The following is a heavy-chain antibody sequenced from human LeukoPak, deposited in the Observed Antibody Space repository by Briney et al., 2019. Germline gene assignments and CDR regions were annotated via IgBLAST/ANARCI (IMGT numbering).Heavy chain of an antibody. CDR1: GGSISSYY. V-gene: IGHV4-59*01. CDR2: IYYSGST. CDR3: AREEGIAAAGALEY. Sequence: SETLSLTCTVSGGSISSYYWSWIRQPPGKGLEWIGYIYYSGSTNYNPSLKSRVTISVDTSKSQLSLKLSSVTAADTAVYYCAREEGIAAAGALEYWGQGILVTVSS. D-gene: IGHD6-13*01. J-gene: IGHJ4*02.